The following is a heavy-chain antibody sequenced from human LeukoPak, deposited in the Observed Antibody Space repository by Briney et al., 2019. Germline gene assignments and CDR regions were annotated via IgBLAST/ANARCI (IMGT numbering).Heavy chain of an antibody. J-gene: IGHJ4*02. CDR3: ARGGEWWLRPFDY. D-gene: IGHD5-12*01. V-gene: IGHV3-48*03. Sequence: GRFTIPRDNAKNSLYLQMNSLRAEDTAVYYCARGGEWWLRPFDYWGQGTLVTVSS.